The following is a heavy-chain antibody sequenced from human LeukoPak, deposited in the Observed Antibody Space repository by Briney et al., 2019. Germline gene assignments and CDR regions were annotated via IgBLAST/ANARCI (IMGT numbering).Heavy chain of an antibody. CDR2: MNQDGTEK. CDR1: GFTFRSYW. J-gene: IGHJ3*02. CDR3: ARDQKCQGRAFDI. V-gene: IGHV3-7*01. Sequence: GGSLRLSCAVSGFTFRSYWMSWVRQAPGKGLEWVANMNQDGTEKYYVDSVKGRFTISRDNAKNSLYLQMKSLRAGDSAVYYCARDQKCQGRAFDIWGQGTMVTVSS.